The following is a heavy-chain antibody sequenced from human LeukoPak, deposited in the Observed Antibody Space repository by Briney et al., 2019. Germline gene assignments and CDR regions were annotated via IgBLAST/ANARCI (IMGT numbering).Heavy chain of an antibody. CDR2: IRFDGSDK. J-gene: IGHJ4*02. D-gene: IGHD4-17*01. Sequence: EGSLRLSCAASGFTFTTYGMHWVRQSPGKGLEWVAFIRFDGSDKYYAYSVKGRFTISRDNSKNTLYLQMNSLRAEDTAVYYCTRSHDYGDYSGRNNNYWGQGTLVTVSS. CDR1: GFTFTTYG. V-gene: IGHV3-30*02. CDR3: TRSHDYGDYSGRNNNY.